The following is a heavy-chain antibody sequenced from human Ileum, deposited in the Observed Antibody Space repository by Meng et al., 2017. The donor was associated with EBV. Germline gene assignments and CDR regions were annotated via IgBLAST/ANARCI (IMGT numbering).Heavy chain of an antibody. V-gene: IGHV4-4*02. Sequence: LRESGPSVLGPSGTLSLTCTVSGDSFSGSYWWSWVRQSPEKGLEWIGEVYPSGTPYYNPSLKSRVTISLDKSRNQFSLNLIHVTAADAAVYYCARDAFQYASGIPAHWGQGTLVTVSS. D-gene: IGHD3-16*01. CDR3: ARDAFQYASGIPAH. J-gene: IGHJ4*02. CDR2: VYPSGTP. CDR1: GDSFSGSYW.